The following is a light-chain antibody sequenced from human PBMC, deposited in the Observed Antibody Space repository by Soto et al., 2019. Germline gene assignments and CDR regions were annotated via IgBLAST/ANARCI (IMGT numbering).Light chain of an antibody. CDR2: GAS. V-gene: IGKV3-20*01. Sequence: EIVLTQSPGTLSLSPGERATLSCRASQSVSSSYLAWYQQKPGQAPTLLIYGASSRATGIPDRFSGSGSGTDFTINISIMEPEDVAVYYGQHYCSQPKTFGQGTKLEIK. CDR3: QHYCSQPKT. CDR1: QSVSSSY. J-gene: IGKJ2*01.